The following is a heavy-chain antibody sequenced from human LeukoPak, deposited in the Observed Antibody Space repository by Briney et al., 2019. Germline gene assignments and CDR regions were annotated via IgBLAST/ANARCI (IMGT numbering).Heavy chain of an antibody. CDR2: INHSGST. D-gene: IGHD5-18*01. CDR1: GGSFSGYY. Sequence: SETLSLTCAVYGGSFSGYYWSWIRQPPGKGLEWIGEINHSGSTNYNPSLKSRVTISVDTSKNQFSLKLSSVTAADTAVYYCARRRTAMVKRYYFDYWGQGTLVTVSS. CDR3: ARRRTAMVKRYYFDY. V-gene: IGHV4-34*01. J-gene: IGHJ4*02.